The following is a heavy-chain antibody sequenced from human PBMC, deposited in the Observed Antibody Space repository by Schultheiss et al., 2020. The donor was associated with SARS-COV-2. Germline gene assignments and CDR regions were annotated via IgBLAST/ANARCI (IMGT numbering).Heavy chain of an antibody. Sequence: GESLKISCAASGFTFSTYMMNWVRQAPGKGLEWVSYIGSSGTTIYYADSVKGRFTISRDNSKNTLYLQMNSLRAEDTAVYYCARDHRTDTAMPVIWGQGTLVTVSS. CDR2: IGSSGTTI. D-gene: IGHD5-18*01. CDR1: GFTFSTYM. J-gene: IGHJ4*02. CDR3: ARDHRTDTAMPVI. V-gene: IGHV3-48*01.